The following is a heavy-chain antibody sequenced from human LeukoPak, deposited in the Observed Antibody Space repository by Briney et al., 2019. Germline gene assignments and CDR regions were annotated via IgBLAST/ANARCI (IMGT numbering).Heavy chain of an antibody. Sequence: GGSLRLSCAASGFTFSSYAMHWVRQAPGKGLEWVAVISYDGSNKYYADSVKGRFTISRDNSKNTLYLQMNSLRAEDTAVYYCAREEYTGTFDYWGQGTLVTVS. CDR1: GFTFSSYA. V-gene: IGHV3-30*04. J-gene: IGHJ4*02. CDR3: AREEYTGTFDY. CDR2: ISYDGSNK. D-gene: IGHD6-6*01.